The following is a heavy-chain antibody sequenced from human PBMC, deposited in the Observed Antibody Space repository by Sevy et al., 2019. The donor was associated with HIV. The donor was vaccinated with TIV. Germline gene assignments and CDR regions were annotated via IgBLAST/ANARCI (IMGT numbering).Heavy chain of an antibody. CDR2: INPNSGGT. D-gene: IGHD4-17*01. V-gene: IGHV1-2*02. Sequence: ASGKVSCKASGYTFTGYYMHWVRQAPGQGLEWMGWINPNSGGTNYAQKFQGRVTMTRATSISTAYMELRRLRSDDTAVYYCARAPLNTVVTRGKNWFDPWGPGTLVTVSS. CDR3: ARAPLNTVVTRGKNWFDP. J-gene: IGHJ5*02. CDR1: GYTFTGYY.